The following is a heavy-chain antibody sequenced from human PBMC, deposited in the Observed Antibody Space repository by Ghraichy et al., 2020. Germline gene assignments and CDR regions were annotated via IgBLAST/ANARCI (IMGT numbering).Heavy chain of an antibody. V-gene: IGHV3-7*01. CDR3: ANGRGWYQDS. D-gene: IGHD6-19*01. CDR2: LKQDDGDS. Sequence: LSLTCATSGITFNVFWMSWVRQAPGKGLEWVANLKQDDGDSNYVDSVKGRFTISWDNAENSVSLQMNSLRAEDTGVYYCANGRGWYQDSWGQGTLVTVSP. J-gene: IGHJ5*01. CDR1: GITFNVFW.